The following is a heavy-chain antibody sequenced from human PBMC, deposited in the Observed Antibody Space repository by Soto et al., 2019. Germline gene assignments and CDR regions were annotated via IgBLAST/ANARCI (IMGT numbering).Heavy chain of an antibody. CDR2: ISSNGGST. J-gene: IGHJ4*02. CDR1: GFTFGDSY. CDR3: VKVEYGSGWTRGAYFDY. D-gene: IGHD6-19*01. Sequence: GGSLRLSCAGSGFTFGDSYMSWIRQAPGKGLEYVSAISSNGGSTYYADSVKGRFTISRDNSKNTLYLQMSSLRAEDTAVYYCVKVEYGSGWTRGAYFDYWGQGTLVTVSS. V-gene: IGHV3-64D*06.